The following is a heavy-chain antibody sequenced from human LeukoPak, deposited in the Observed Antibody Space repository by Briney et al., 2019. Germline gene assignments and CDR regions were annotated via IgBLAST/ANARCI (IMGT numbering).Heavy chain of an antibody. J-gene: IGHJ4*02. CDR2: ISGSSTTI. V-gene: IGHV3-48*02. D-gene: IGHD5-12*01. CDR3: ARHPYSGYDARPPDY. Sequence: GGSLRLSCAASGFTFSSQSMDWVRQAPGKGLEWVSYISGSSTTIYYADSVKGRFTISRDSAKNSLYLQMNSLRDEDTAVYYCARHPYSGYDARPPDYWGQGTLVTVSS. CDR1: GFTFSSQS.